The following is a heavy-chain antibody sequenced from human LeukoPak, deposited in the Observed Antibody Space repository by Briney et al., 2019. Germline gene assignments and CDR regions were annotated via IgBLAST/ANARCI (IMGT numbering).Heavy chain of an antibody. J-gene: IGHJ4*02. V-gene: IGHV3-7*01. CDR2: IKDDGSRK. CDR3: ARECIDGYYESSGYDL. Sequence: GGSLRLSCAASGFSLSGYWMTWVRQAPGKGLEWVANIKDDGSRKHDVDSARGRFTISRDNAKNSLYLDMNSLRAEDTAVYYCARECIDGYYESSGYDLWGQGTLVTVSS. D-gene: IGHD3-22*01. CDR1: GFSLSGYW.